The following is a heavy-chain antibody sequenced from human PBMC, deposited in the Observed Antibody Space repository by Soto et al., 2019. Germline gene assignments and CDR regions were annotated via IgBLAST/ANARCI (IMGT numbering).Heavy chain of an antibody. J-gene: IGHJ3*02. CDR2: IYYSGST. V-gene: IGHV4-61*01. Sequence: SETLSLTCNVSGVNIRIEHYHWTWIRQSPGKDLEWIGYIYYSGSTNYNPSLKSRVTISVDTSKNQFSLKLSSVTAADTAVYYCARLNPAYYYDSSGYYWAFDIWGQGTMVTVSS. D-gene: IGHD3-22*01. CDR1: GVNIRIEHYH. CDR3: ARLNPAYYYDSSGYYWAFDI.